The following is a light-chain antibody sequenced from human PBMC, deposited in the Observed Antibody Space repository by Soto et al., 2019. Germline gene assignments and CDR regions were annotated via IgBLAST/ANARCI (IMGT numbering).Light chain of an antibody. CDR2: DVT. CDR3: SSYTGSSTDV. J-gene: IGLJ1*01. CDR1: SSDVGGYNY. V-gene: IGLV2-14*01. Sequence: QSALTQPASVSGSPGQSIAMSCTGTSSDVGGYNYVSWYQQHPGKAPKLIIYDVTSRPSGVSNRFSGSKSGNTASLTISGLQAEDEADYYCSSYTGSSTDVFGTGTKLTVL.